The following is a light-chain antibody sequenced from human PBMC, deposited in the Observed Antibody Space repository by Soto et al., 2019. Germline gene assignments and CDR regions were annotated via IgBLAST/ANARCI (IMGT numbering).Light chain of an antibody. J-gene: IGKJ3*01. V-gene: IGKV1-8*01. Sequence: AILMTQSPSSFSSSTGDIFTITCRASQGISSYLAWYQQKPGKAPKLLIYAASTLQSGVPSRFSGSGSGTDFTLTISCLQSEDFATYYCQQYYSYPFTFGPGTKVDIK. CDR2: AAS. CDR3: QQYYSYPFT. CDR1: QGISSY.